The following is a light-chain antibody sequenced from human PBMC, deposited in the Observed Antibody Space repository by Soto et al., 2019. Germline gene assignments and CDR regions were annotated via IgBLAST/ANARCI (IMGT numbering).Light chain of an antibody. J-gene: IGLJ2*01. V-gene: IGLV2-11*01. CDR3: CSYAGNYVV. Sequence: QSALTQPRSVSGSPGQSVTISCTGTSSDVGGYNYVSWYQQHPGKAPKLMIYDVSKRPSGVPDRFSGSNSGNTASLTISGLQAEDEADYYCCSYAGNYVVFGGGTKLTVL. CDR1: SSDVGGYNY. CDR2: DVS.